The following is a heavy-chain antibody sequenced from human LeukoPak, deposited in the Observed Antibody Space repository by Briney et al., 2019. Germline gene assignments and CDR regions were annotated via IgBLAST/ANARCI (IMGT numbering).Heavy chain of an antibody. J-gene: IGHJ4*02. D-gene: IGHD1-14*01. V-gene: IGHV3-53*01. Sequence: PGGCLRLSCAASGFTVSSNYMSWVRQAPGKGLEWVSVIYSGGSTYYADSVKGRFTISRDNSKNTLYLQMNSLRAEDTAVYYCARDTGRSGIRGSFDYWGQGTLVTVSS. CDR3: ARDTGRSGIRGSFDY. CDR2: IYSGGST. CDR1: GFTVSSNY.